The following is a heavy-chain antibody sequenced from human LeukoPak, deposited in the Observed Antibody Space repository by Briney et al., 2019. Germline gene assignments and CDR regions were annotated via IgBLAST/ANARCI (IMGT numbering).Heavy chain of an antibody. J-gene: IGHJ4*02. CDR2: IHDSGDST. CDR3: AKDRLAALFWSSYFDY. V-gene: IGHV3-23*01. CDR1: GFTFSSYA. D-gene: IGHD6-6*01. Sequence: GSLRLSCAASGFTFSSYARSWVGRAPGKGLEGSSAIHDSGDSTYYADSVTGRFTISRENSKNTLYLQMYSLRAEDTAVYYCAKDRLAALFWSSYFDYWGQGTLVTVSS.